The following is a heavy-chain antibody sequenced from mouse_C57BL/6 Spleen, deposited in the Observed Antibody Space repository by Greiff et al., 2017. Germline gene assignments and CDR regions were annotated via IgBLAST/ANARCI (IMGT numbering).Heavy chain of an antibody. CDR2: IHPNSGST. V-gene: IGHV1-64*01. CDR1: GYTFTSYW. J-gene: IGHJ4*01. Sequence: QVQLQQPGAELVKPGASVKLSCKASGYTFTSYWMHWVKQRPGQGLEWIGMIHPNSGSTNYNEKFKSKATLTVDKSSSTAYMQLSSLTSEDSAVXYCASRLRSRDAMDYWGQGTSVTVSS. CDR3: ASRLRSRDAMDY. D-gene: IGHD1-1*01.